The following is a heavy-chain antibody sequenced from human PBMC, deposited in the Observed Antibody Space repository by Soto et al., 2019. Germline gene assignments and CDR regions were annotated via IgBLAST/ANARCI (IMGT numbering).Heavy chain of an antibody. J-gene: IGHJ2*01. D-gene: IGHD3-3*01. Sequence: LRLSCAASGFTFSSYAMSWVRQAPGKGLEWVSSISGSGGSTYYADSVKGRFTISRDNSKNTLYLQMNSLRAEDTALYYCAKDASSGITSFDLWGRGTLVTVSS. CDR1: GFTFSSYA. CDR3: AKDASSGITSFDL. V-gene: IGHV3-23*01. CDR2: ISGSGGST.